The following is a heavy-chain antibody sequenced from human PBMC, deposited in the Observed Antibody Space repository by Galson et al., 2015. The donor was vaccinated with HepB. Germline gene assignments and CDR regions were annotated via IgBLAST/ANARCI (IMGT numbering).Heavy chain of an antibody. CDR1: GFSVTHNY. CDR3: ARDYGHYYKSGALPFHYFDL. J-gene: IGHJ5*02. V-gene: IGHV3-53*01. CDR2: IYGDNNA. D-gene: IGHD3-10*01. Sequence: SLRLSCAVSGFSVTHNYMTWVRQAPGMGPEWVSSIYGDNNAYYGESVKGRFTVSRDESKNVLYLQMNDLRVKDTAVYYCARDYGHYYKSGALPFHYFDLWGQGILVTVSS.